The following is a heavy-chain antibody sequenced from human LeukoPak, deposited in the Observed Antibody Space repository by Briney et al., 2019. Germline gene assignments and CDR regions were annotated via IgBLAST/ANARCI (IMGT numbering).Heavy chain of an antibody. CDR2: IYPGDSDT. Sequence: GESLKISCKGSGYSFTSYWIGWVRQMPGKGLEWMGIIYPGDSDTRYSPSLQGQVTISADKSTNTDYLQWSSLKASDSAMYYCARQYRYCRTTTCNNWLHPWGQGTLVTLLS. CDR3: ARQYRYCRTTTCNNWLHP. CDR1: GYSFTSYW. V-gene: IGHV5-51*01. D-gene: IGHD2-2*01. J-gene: IGHJ5*02.